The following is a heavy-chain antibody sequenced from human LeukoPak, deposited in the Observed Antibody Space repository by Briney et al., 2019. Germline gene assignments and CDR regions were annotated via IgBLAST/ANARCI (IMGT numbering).Heavy chain of an antibody. V-gene: IGHV1-2*02. CDR2: INPNSGVT. J-gene: IGHJ3*02. Sequence: ASVKVSCKASGYSFTAFYIHWVRQAPGQGREWMGWINPNSGVTNYAQKSQGRLTMTRDTSISTAYMELSRLRSDDTAVYYCARNYYDSSGYYGGFQIWGPGTMVTVSS. CDR3: ARNYYDSSGYYGGFQI. CDR1: GYSFTAFY. D-gene: IGHD3-22*01.